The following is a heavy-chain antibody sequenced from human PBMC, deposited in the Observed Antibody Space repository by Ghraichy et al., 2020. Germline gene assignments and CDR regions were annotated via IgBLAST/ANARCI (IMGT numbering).Heavy chain of an antibody. CDR1: GFTFSDYY. Sequence: GGSLRLSCAASGFTFSDYYMSWIRQAPGKGLEWVSYISSSGGTIYYADYVKGRFTISRDNAKNSLYLQMNSLRAEDTAVYYCARRGTSGSYRYFDYWGQGTLVTVSS. CDR3: ARRGTSGSYRYFDY. D-gene: IGHD1-26*01. CDR2: ISSSGGTI. V-gene: IGHV3-11*04. J-gene: IGHJ4*02.